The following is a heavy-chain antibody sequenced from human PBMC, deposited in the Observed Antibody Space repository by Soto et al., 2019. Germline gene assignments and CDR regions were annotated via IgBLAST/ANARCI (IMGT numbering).Heavy chain of an antibody. D-gene: IGHD1-7*01. CDR2: TYYRSRWYN. CDR3: AGTSSLHWYYMDV. V-gene: IGHV6-1*01. Sequence: PSQTLSLTCAISGDSVSSNSAAWNWIRQSPSRGLEWLGRTYYRSRWYNDYAVSVRSRITVNPDTSKNQFSLHLNSVTPEDTAVYYCAGTSSLHWYYMDVWDTGTTVTVSS. J-gene: IGHJ6*03. CDR1: GDSVSSNSAA.